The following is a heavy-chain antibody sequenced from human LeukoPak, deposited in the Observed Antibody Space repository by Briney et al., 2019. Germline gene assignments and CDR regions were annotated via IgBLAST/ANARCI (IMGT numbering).Heavy chain of an antibody. V-gene: IGHV3-30*04. Sequence: GGSLRLSCAASGFTFSNYAMHWVRQAPGKGLEWVALISYDASSKYHADSVKGRFTISRDNSKNTLSLQMNSLRPEDTAVYYCARGGVVGGTTYRYLDYWGQGTLVTVSS. D-gene: IGHD1-26*01. CDR2: ISYDASSK. CDR3: ARGGVVGGTTYRYLDY. CDR1: GFTFSNYA. J-gene: IGHJ4*02.